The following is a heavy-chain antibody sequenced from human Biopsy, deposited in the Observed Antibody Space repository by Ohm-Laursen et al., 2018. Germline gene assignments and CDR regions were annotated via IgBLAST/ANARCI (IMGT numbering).Heavy chain of an antibody. CDR2: ISGGGTI. D-gene: IGHD4-11*01. V-gene: IGHV3-11*01. CDR1: GFSFSDYH. Sequence: SLRLSCAASGFSFSDYHMRWIRQAPGRGLEWVSYISGGGTIYYGDSMKGRVTISRDNAKNSLYLQMHSLRAEDTAVYYCARDTRWSPYSMDLWGRGTRVTVPS. CDR3: ARDTRWSPYSMDL. J-gene: IGHJ2*01.